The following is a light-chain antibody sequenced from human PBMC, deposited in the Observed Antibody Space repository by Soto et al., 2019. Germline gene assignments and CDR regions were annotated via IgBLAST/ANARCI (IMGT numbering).Light chain of an antibody. CDR2: GNT. V-gene: IGLV1-40*01. CDR3: AAWDDSLNGPV. CDR1: SSNIGAGFD. Sequence: QSVLTQPPSVSGAPGQRVTVSCTGTSSNIGAGFDVHWYQQIPGTAPKLLIFGNTNRPSGVPDRFSGARSGASASLAISGLQSEDEADYYCAAWDDSLNGPVFGGGTKVTVL. J-gene: IGLJ3*02.